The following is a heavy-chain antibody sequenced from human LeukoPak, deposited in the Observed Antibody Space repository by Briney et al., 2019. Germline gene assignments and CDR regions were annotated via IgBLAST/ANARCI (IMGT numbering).Heavy chain of an antibody. Sequence: SETLSLTCTVSGGSISSYYWSWIRQPPGKGLEWIGYIYYSGSTNYNPSLKSRVTISVDTSKNQFSLKLSSVTAADTAVYYCARHNYYGSGSYDYWGQGTLVTVSS. V-gene: IGHV4-59*08. CDR2: IYYSGST. D-gene: IGHD3-10*01. CDR3: ARHNYYGSGSYDY. CDR1: GGSISSYY. J-gene: IGHJ4*02.